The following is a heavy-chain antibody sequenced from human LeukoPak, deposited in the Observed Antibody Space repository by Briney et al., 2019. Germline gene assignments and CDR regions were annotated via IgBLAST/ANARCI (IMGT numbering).Heavy chain of an antibody. V-gene: IGHV1-24*01. CDR1: GYTLTELS. Sequence: ASVKVSCKVSGYTLTELSMHWVRQAPGKGLEWMGGFDPEDGETIYAQKFQGRVTMTEDTSTDTAYMELSSLRSEDTAVYYCATRGTYYYDSSGLSWGQGTLVTVSS. CDR3: ATRGTYYYDSSGLS. D-gene: IGHD3-22*01. J-gene: IGHJ1*01. CDR2: FDPEDGET.